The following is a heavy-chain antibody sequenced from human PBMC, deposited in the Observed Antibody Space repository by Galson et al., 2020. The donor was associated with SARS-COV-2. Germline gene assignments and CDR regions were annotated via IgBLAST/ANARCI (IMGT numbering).Heavy chain of an antibody. D-gene: IGHD3-16*02. Sequence: GESLKISCAASGFTFSSYAMSWVRQAPGKGLEWVSAISGSGGSTYYADSVKGRFTISRDNSKNTLYLQMNSLRAEDTAVYYCAKGVSSLSYWGQGTLVTVSS. CDR3: AKGVSSLSY. V-gene: IGHV3-23*01. CDR1: GFTFSSYA. CDR2: ISGSGGST. J-gene: IGHJ4*02.